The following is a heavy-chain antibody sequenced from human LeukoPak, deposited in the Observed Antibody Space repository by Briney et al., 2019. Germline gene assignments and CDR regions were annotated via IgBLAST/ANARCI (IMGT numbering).Heavy chain of an antibody. D-gene: IGHD6-13*01. V-gene: IGHV4-38-2*01. J-gene: IGHJ4*02. CDR3: ARHLAAAGASYLDF. CDR1: GFSIGSGYH. CDR2: ISRSGDP. Sequence: SETLSLTCAVSGFSIGSGYHWGWVRQSPGTGLQWIGSISRSGDPYYNPSLMSRVTISIDTSGNQFSLRLSSVTAADTAVYYCARHLAAAGASYLDFWGRGTLLTVSS.